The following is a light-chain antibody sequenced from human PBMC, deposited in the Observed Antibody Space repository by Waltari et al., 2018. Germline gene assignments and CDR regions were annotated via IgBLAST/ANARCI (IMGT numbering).Light chain of an antibody. CDR1: QSVSSKSHSKNY. V-gene: IGKV4-1*01. J-gene: IGKJ2*01. Sequence: DIVLTQSPDSLAVSLGERATINCKSSQSVSSKSHSKNYLAWYQQKPGQPPKLLIYWASTRESGVPDRFSGSGSGTDFTLTISSLQAEDVAVYYCQQYDSPPYAFGQGTKLEIK. CDR3: QQYDSPPYA. CDR2: WAS.